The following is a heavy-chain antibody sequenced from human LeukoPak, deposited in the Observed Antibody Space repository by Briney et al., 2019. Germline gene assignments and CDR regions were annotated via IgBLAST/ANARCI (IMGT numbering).Heavy chain of an antibody. D-gene: IGHD6-19*01. J-gene: IGHJ4*02. V-gene: IGHV4-59*11. CDR2: IYYSGST. CDR1: SGSISSHY. CDR3: ARVVAGHDY. Sequence: SETLSLTCTDSSGSISSHYWSWIRQPPGKGLEWIGYIYYSGSTNYNPSLKSRVTISVDTSKNQFSLKLSSVTAADTAVYYCARVVAGHDYWGQGTLVTVSS.